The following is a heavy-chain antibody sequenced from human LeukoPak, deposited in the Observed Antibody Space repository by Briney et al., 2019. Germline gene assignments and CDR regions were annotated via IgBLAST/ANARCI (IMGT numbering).Heavy chain of an antibody. J-gene: IGHJ3*02. CDR3: AKVPVFSLTISELVTDDAFDI. Sequence: HPGGSLRLSCAASGFTFSSYAMSWVRQAPGKGLEWVSAISGSGGSTYYADSVKGRFTISRDNSKNTLYLQMNSLRAEDTAVYYCAKVPVFSLTISELVTDDAFDIWGQGTIVTVSS. CDR2: ISGSGGST. D-gene: IGHD3-3*01. V-gene: IGHV3-23*01. CDR1: GFTFSSYA.